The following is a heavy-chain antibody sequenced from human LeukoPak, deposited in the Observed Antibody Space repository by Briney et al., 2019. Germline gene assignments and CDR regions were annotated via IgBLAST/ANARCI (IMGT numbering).Heavy chain of an antibody. J-gene: IGHJ4*02. D-gene: IGHD3-10*01. CDR2: ISYDGSNK. CDR3: AKVGGGYYFDY. Sequence: GGSLRLSCAASGFTFSSYGMHWVRQAPGKGLGWVAVISYDGSNKYYADSVKGRFTISRDNSKNTLYLQMNSLRAEDTAVYYCAKVGGGYYFDYWGQGTLVTVSS. V-gene: IGHV3-30*18. CDR1: GFTFSSYG.